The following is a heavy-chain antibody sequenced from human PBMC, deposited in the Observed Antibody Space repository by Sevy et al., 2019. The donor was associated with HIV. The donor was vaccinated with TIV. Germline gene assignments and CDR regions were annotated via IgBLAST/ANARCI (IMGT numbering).Heavy chain of an antibody. D-gene: IGHD3-10*01. V-gene: IGHV3-30*18. J-gene: IGHJ6*02. CDR2: ISYDGSNK. Sequence: GGSLRLSCAASGFTFSSYGMHWVRQAPGKGLEWVAVISYDGSNKYYADSVKGRFIIFRDNSKNTLYLQMNSLRAEDTAVYYCAKETNTLVRGVIITGLSSYYYGMDVWGQGTTVTVSS. CDR1: GFTFSSYG. CDR3: AKETNTLVRGVIITGLSSYYYGMDV.